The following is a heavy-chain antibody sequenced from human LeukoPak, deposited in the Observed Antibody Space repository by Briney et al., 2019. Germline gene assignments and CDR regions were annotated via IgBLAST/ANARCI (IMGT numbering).Heavy chain of an antibody. CDR1: GFTFSSYW. J-gene: IGHJ4*02. V-gene: IGHV3-7*01. D-gene: IGHD3-10*01. CDR3: ARDLAGHYYGSGSSFDY. CDR2: IREDGDEK. Sequence: GGSLRLSCAASGFTFSSYWMSWVRQAPGKGLEWVANIREDGDEKYYADSVKGQFTISRDNAKNSLFLQMDSLRAEDTAVYYCARDLAGHYYGSGSSFDYWGQGTLVTVSS.